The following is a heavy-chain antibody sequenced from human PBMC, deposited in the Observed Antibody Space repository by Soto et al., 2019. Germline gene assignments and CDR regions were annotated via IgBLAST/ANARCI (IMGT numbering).Heavy chain of an antibody. CDR1: GFTVSSHY. Sequence: EVQLVESGGGLVQLGGSLRLSCAASGFTVSSHYMSWVRQAPGKGLEWVSVIFSGGSRYYADSVKGRFIISRDNSKNTLYLQMNSLRAEDTAVYYCARELSSGCDHHFDHWGQGTLVTVSS. D-gene: IGHD6-19*01. CDR2: IFSGGSR. CDR3: ARELSSGCDHHFDH. V-gene: IGHV3-66*01. J-gene: IGHJ4*02.